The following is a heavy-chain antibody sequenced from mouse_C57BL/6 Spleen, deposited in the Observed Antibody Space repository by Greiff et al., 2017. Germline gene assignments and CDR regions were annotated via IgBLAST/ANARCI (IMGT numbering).Heavy chain of an antibody. D-gene: IGHD1-1*01. Sequence: EVQLQQSGPELVKPGASVKISCKASGYSFTGYYMNWVKQSPEKSLEWIGEINPSTGGTTYNQKFKAKATLTVDKSSSTAYMQLKSLTSEDSAVYYCARPHYGNAMDYWGQGTSVTVSS. J-gene: IGHJ4*01. V-gene: IGHV1-42*01. CDR1: GYSFTGYY. CDR3: ARPHYGNAMDY. CDR2: INPSTGGT.